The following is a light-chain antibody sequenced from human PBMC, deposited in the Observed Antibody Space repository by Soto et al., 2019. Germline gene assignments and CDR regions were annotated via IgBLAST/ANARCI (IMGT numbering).Light chain of an antibody. J-gene: IGKJ4*01. Sequence: EIVLTQSPGTLSLSPGERATLYCRASQSLTTNYLAWYQQKPGQAPRLLIYDASSRATGIPDRFSGSGSGTAFTLTIARLEPEDFAVFYCQQGVTFGGGTKVEIK. V-gene: IGKV3-20*01. CDR1: QSLTTNY. CDR3: QQGVT. CDR2: DAS.